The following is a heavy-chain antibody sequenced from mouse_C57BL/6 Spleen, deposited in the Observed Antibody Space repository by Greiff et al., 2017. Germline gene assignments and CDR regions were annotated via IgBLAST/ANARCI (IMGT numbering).Heavy chain of an antibody. CDR2: INPSTGGT. Sequence: VQLQQSGPELVKPGASVKISCKASGYSFTGYYMNWVKQSPEKSLEWIGEINPSTGGTTYNQKFKAKATLTVDKSSSTAYMQLKSLTSEDSAVYYWARRRGVTPRGYFDVWGTGTTVTVSS. V-gene: IGHV1-42*01. CDR1: GYSFTGYY. D-gene: IGHD2-12*01. J-gene: IGHJ1*03. CDR3: ARRRGVTPRGYFDV.